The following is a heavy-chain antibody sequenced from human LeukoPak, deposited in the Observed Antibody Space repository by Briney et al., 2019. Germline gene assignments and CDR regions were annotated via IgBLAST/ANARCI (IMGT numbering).Heavy chain of an antibody. J-gene: IGHJ6*02. CDR3: ARDPSDPMIVVVNHDYGMDV. CDR2: IWYDGSNK. Sequence: GGSLRLSCAASGFTFSSYGMHWVRQAPGKGLEWVAVIWYDGSNKYYADSVKGRFTISRDNSKNTLYLQMNSLRAEDTAVYYCARDPSDPMIVVVNHDYGMDVWGQGTTVTVSS. V-gene: IGHV3-33*01. D-gene: IGHD3-22*01. CDR1: GFTFSSYG.